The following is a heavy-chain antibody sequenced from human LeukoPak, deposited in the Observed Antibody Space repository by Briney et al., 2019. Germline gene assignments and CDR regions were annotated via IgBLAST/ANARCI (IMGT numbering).Heavy chain of an antibody. CDR2: IYPGDSDT. D-gene: IGHD3-22*01. CDR3: ARHEGYDSSGYFDY. J-gene: IGHJ4*02. Sequence: PGESLQISCKGPGSSFTSYWIGWVRQLPGKGLEWMGIIYPGDSDTRYSPSFQGQVTISADKSISTAYLQWSSLKASDTAMYYCARHEGYDSSGYFDYWGQGTLVTVSS. CDR1: GSSFTSYW. V-gene: IGHV5-51*01.